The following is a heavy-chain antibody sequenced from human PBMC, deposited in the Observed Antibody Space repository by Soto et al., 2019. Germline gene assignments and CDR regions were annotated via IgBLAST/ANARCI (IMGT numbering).Heavy chain of an antibody. CDR2: ISYDGSNK. V-gene: IGHV3-30*18. CDR1: GFTFSSYG. CDR3: AKDASYYDSSEWFDY. J-gene: IGHJ4*02. Sequence: VQLVESGGGVVQPGRSLRLSCAASGFTFSSYGMHWVRQAPGKGLEWVAVISYDGSNKYYADSVKGRFTISRDNSKNTLYLQMNSLRAEDTAVYYCAKDASYYDSSEWFDYWGQGTLVTVSS. D-gene: IGHD3-22*01.